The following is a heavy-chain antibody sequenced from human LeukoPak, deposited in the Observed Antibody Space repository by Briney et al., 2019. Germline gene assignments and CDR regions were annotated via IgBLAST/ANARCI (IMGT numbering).Heavy chain of an antibody. V-gene: IGHV3-48*03. D-gene: IGHD1-7*01. CDR1: GFTFSSYE. Sequence: PGGSLRLSCAASGFTFSSYEMNWVRQAPGKGLEWVSYISSSGSTIYYADSVKGRFTISRDNAKNSLYLQMNSLRAEDTAVYYCARDGYNWNYESHAFDIWGQGTMVTVSS. J-gene: IGHJ3*02. CDR2: ISSSGSTI. CDR3: ARDGYNWNYESHAFDI.